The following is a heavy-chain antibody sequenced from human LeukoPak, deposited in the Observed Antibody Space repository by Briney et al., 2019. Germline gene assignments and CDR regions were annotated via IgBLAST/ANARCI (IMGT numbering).Heavy chain of an antibody. V-gene: IGHV3-21*05. CDR1: GFTFSTSS. Sequence: GGSLRLSCAASGFTFSTSSMNWVRQAPGKGLEWVSYIGYSSDYIQYADSVRGRFTSSRDNADNRLYLQMDSLRAEDTAVYYCTRDFGTLEHCGTSDCDWGQGPRVTVS. CDR3: TRDFGTLEHCGTSDCD. CDR2: IGYSSDYI. D-gene: IGHD2-21*01. J-gene: IGHJ1*01.